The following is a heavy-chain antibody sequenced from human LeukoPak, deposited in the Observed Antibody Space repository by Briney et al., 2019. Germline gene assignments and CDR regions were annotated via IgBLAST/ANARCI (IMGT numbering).Heavy chain of an antibody. Sequence: GGSLRLSCTASGFTFSSYTMTWVRQSPGKGLEWVSGISGSGDSTYYADSLKGRFTISRDNSKNMLNLQMNSLRAEDTAIYYCAKLSGTFDTWGQGTLVTVSS. CDR3: AKLSGTFDT. J-gene: IGHJ4*02. CDR1: GFTFSSYT. V-gene: IGHV3-23*01. CDR2: ISGSGDST. D-gene: IGHD3-16*02.